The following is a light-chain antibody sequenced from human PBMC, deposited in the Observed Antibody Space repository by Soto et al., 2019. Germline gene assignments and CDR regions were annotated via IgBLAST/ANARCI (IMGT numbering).Light chain of an antibody. Sequence: DIQVTQSPSSLSASVGDRVTITCRSSQAIFTFLNWCQQKEGKAPRFLIYATSNLQSGVPSRFSGTGSGTEFTLTISSLQPEDFATYFCQQGYSLPITFGQGTRLDIK. CDR1: QAIFTF. J-gene: IGKJ5*01. V-gene: IGKV1-39*01. CDR2: ATS. CDR3: QQGYSLPIT.